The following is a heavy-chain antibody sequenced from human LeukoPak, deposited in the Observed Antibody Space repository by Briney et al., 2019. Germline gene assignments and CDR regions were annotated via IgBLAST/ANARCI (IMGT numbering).Heavy chain of an antibody. D-gene: IGHD3-22*01. Sequence: ASVKVSCKASGYTFASYGFSWVRQAPGQGLEWMGWISADNGNINYAQKFQGRVTMTTDTPTSTAYMELRSLRSDDTAVYYCARTDYYYDSSGYPDYWGQGTLVTVSS. CDR1: GYTFASYG. V-gene: IGHV1-18*01. J-gene: IGHJ4*02. CDR2: ISADNGNI. CDR3: ARTDYYYDSSGYPDY.